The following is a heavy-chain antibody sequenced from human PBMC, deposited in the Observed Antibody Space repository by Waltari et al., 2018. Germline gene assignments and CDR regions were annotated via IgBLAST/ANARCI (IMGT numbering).Heavy chain of an antibody. V-gene: IGHV3-53*01. J-gene: IGHJ6*02. Sequence: EVQLVASGGGLIQPGGSLRLSCAPSWFTVINNYMTWVRQAPGKGLEWVSLVWSGGDTHYADSVKGRFTISRDNSKNTVYLQMHDLRAEDTAIYYCSRNFHDPQDVWGQGTTVIVS. CDR3: SRNFHDPQDV. D-gene: IGHD3-3*01. CDR1: WFTVINNY. CDR2: VWSGGDT.